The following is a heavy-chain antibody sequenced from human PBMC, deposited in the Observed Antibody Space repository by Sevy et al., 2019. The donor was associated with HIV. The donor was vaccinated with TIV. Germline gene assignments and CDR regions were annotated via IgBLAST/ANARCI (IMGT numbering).Heavy chain of an antibody. J-gene: IGHJ4*02. D-gene: IGHD6-13*01. CDR1: GFTFSDHY. CDR3: STHAGIAAAGRVFDY. CDR2: TRNKADGDTT. V-gene: IGHV3-72*01. Sequence: GGSLRLSCAASGFTFSDHYMEWVRQAPGKGLEWVGRTRNKADGDTTEYAASVKGRFTISRDDSGNLLYLQMNSLKTEDTAVYYCSTHAGIAAAGRVFDYWGQGALVTVSS.